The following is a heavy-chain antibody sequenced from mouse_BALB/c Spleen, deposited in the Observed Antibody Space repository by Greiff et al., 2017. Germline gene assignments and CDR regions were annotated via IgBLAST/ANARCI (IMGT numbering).Heavy chain of an antibody. V-gene: IGHV5-9-4*01. CDR1: GFTFTSYA. CDR3: AGGGDESMDY. J-gene: IGHJ4*01. CDR2: ISSGGSYT. Sequence: EVQRVESGGGLVKPGGSLKLSCAASGFTFTSYAMSWVRQSPEKGLEWVAEISSGGSYTYYPDTVTGRFTISRDNAKNTLYLRMSSLRSEDTAMYYYAGGGDESMDYWGQGTSVTVSS.